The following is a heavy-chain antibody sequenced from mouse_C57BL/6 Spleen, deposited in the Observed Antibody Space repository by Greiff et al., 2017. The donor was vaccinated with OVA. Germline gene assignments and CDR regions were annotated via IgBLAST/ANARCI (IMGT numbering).Heavy chain of an antibody. D-gene: IGHD1-1*01. CDR3: ARSVTTVVDAWCAY. CDR2: INPGSGGT. V-gene: IGHV1-54*01. Sequence: VQLQQSGAELVRPGTSVKVSCKASGYAFTNYLIEWVKQRPGQGLEWIGVINPGSGGTNYNEKFKGKATLTADKSSSTAYMQLSSLTSEDSAVYFCARSVTTVVDAWCAYWGQGTLVTASA. CDR1: GYAFTNYL. J-gene: IGHJ3*01.